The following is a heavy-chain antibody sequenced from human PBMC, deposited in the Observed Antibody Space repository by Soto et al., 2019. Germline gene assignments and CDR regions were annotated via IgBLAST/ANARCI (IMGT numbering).Heavy chain of an antibody. CDR3: AREEGTELDF. CDR1: GYTFTDAY. J-gene: IGHJ4*02. D-gene: IGHD1-7*01. Sequence: QVRLVQSGAAVKKPGASVKVTCKPSGYTFTDAYLHWVRQAPGQGLEWLGWINPKNGGTNYAQKFQGRVTMTRDTSSSTAFMELSSLNSNDTAVYYCAREEGTELDFWGQGTLVTVSS. V-gene: IGHV1-2*02. CDR2: INPKNGGT.